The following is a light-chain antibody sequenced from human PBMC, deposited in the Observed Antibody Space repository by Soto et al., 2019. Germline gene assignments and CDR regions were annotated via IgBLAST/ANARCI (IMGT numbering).Light chain of an antibody. CDR1: LSVSFY. Sequence: VLTQSPATLSLSPGERATLSCRASLSVSFYLAWYQQKPGQAPWLLIYDASKRATGTPARFSGSGSGTDFTLTISSLEPEDFAVYYCHQRTNWPPAFTFGPGTKVDIK. CDR2: DAS. CDR3: HQRTNWPPAFT. J-gene: IGKJ3*01. V-gene: IGKV3-11*01.